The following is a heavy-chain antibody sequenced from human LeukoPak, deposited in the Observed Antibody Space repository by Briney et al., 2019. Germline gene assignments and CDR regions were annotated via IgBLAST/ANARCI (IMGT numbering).Heavy chain of an antibody. J-gene: IGHJ4*02. CDR3: GRDVQGGPGY. V-gene: IGHV3-74*01. D-gene: IGHD1-26*01. CDR1: GFTFSSYW. Sequence: GESLTLSCAASGFTFSSYWMHWVRQAPGKGLVWVSRINSDGSRTTYADSVKGRFTISRDNAKNTLHLQMNSLRAEDTAVYYCGRDVQGGPGYWGQGTLVTVSS. CDR2: INSDGSRT.